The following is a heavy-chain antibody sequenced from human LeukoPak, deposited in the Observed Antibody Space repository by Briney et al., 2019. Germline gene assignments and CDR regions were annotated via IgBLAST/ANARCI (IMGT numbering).Heavy chain of an antibody. CDR1: GGSISTYY. D-gene: IGHD3-22*01. Sequence: PSETLSLTCTVSGGSISTYYWSWIRQPPGKGLECIGYIYTSGSSNYNPSLKSRVTISVDTSKNQFSLRLSSVTAADTAMYYCARNLVGYYDSSGYYSETSDIWGQGTMVTVSS. J-gene: IGHJ3*02. V-gene: IGHV4-59*01. CDR3: ARNLVGYYDSSGYYSETSDI. CDR2: IYTSGSS.